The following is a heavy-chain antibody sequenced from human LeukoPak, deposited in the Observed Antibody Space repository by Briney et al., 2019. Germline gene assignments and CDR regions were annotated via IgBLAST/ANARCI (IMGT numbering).Heavy chain of an antibody. CDR2: ISSSSSYI. CDR3: ARVLKTYYYDSSGYYGNY. J-gene: IGHJ4*02. Sequence: PGGSLRLSCAASGFTFSSYSMNWVRQAPGKRLEWVSSISSSSSYIYCADSVKGRFTISRDNAKNSLYLQMNSLRAEDTAVYYCARVLKTYYYDSSGYYGNYWGQGTLVTVSS. CDR1: GFTFSSYS. V-gene: IGHV3-21*01. D-gene: IGHD3-22*01.